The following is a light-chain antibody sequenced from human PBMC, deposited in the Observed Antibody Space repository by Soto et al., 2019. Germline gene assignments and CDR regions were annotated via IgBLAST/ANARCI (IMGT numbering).Light chain of an antibody. V-gene: IGKV3-11*01. CDR1: QSVSNY. CDR2: DAS. Sequence: EIVLTQSPATLSLSPGERATHSCRASQSVSNYLAWYQQKPGQAPRLLMYDASSRATGIPARFSGSGSGTDFTLTISSLEPEDFAVYYCQQRSNWPSTFGGGTKVEI. J-gene: IGKJ4*01. CDR3: QQRSNWPST.